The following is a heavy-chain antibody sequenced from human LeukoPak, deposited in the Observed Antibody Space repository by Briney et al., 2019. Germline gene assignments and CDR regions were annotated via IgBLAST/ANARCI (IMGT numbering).Heavy chain of an antibody. CDR1: GFMFSSYW. V-gene: IGHV3-7*03. D-gene: IGHD2-2*01. CDR3: AKGDCSSTNCYPDY. J-gene: IGHJ4*02. Sequence: PGGSLRLSCAASGFMFSSYWMSWVRQAPGKGLERVADIKEDGSEKSYVDSVKGRFTISRDNAKNSLYLQMNSLRAKDTAVYYCAKGDCSSTNCYPDYWGQGTLVTVSS. CDR2: IKEDGSEK.